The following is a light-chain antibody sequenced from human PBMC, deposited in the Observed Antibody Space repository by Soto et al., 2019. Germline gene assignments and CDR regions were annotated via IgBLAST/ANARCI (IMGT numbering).Light chain of an antibody. Sequence: QSALTQPPSASGSPGQSVTISCTGTSSDVGGYNYVSWYQQHPGKAPKLMIYEVTSRPSGVSNRFSGSKSGNTASLTISGLQAEDEADYYCVSYATSTTLYVFGSGTKLTVL. J-gene: IGLJ1*01. V-gene: IGLV2-14*01. CDR1: SSDVGGYNY. CDR2: EVT. CDR3: VSYATSTTLYV.